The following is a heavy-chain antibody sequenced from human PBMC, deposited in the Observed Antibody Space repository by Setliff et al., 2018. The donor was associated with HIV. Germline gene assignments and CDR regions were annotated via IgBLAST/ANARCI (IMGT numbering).Heavy chain of an antibody. Sequence: PSETLSLTCTVSGGSITSGGYYWSWIRQHPGKGLEWIGYIYYSGSTYYNPSLKSRVTISVDTSKNQFSLKLSSVTAADTAVYYCAREGPGDCSSTSCYSSHYYMDVWGKGTTVTVSS. D-gene: IGHD2-2*02. CDR3: AREGPGDCSSTSCYSSHYYMDV. V-gene: IGHV4-31*03. CDR1: GGSITSGGYY. CDR2: IYYSGST. J-gene: IGHJ6*03.